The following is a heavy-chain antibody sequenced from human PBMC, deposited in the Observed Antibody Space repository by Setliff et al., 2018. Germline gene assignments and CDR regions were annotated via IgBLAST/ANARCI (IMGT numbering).Heavy chain of an antibody. Sequence: ASVKVSCKASGYTFTNYAISWVRQAPGQGLEWMGGISAYSGNTKYAQKLQGRVTMTTDTSISTGYMELSRLRSDDTAVYYCAKDLNRWFGEFAFDVWGQGTMVTVSS. D-gene: IGHD3-10*01. CDR3: AKDLNRWFGEFAFDV. CDR1: GYTFTNYA. J-gene: IGHJ3*01. V-gene: IGHV1-18*01. CDR2: ISAYSGNT.